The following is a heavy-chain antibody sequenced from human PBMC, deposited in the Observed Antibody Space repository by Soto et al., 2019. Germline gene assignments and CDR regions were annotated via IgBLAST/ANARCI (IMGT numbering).Heavy chain of an antibody. J-gene: IGHJ4*02. Sequence: GESLKISCQASGYGFTSYWIAWVRQQPGKGLEWMGIVYPGDSDARYSPSFQGQVTMSADKSINTAYLQWTSLKASDSAIYYCARPGGRRLWSSPFDYWGRGTQVTVSS. CDR1: GYGFTSYW. D-gene: IGHD3-10*01. CDR2: VYPGDSDA. V-gene: IGHV5-51*01. CDR3: ARPGGRRLWSSPFDY.